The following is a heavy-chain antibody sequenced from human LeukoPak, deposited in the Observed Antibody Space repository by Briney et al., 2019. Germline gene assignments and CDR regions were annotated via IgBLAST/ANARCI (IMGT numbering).Heavy chain of an antibody. V-gene: IGHV5-51*01. D-gene: IGHD6-13*01. CDR1: GYNFSNYW. CDR3: ARKANGMAAPFDS. CDR2: IYPGDSDT. J-gene: IGHJ4*02. Sequence: PGESLKISCEASGYNFSNYWSNWVRQKPGKGLEWMGIIYPGDSDTRYGPSFQGHVTISADRSANTAYLQWSRLEASDTAKYFCARKANGMAAPFDSWAQGTLVTVSS.